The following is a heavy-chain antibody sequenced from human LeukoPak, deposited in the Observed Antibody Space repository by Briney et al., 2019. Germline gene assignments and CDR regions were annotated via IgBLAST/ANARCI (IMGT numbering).Heavy chain of an antibody. D-gene: IGHD3-10*01. Sequence: GRSLRLSCAASGFTFSSYAVHWVRQAPGKGLEWVAVISYDGSNKYYADSVKGRFTISRDNSKNTLYLQMNSLRAEDTAVYYCARDWFEQDGAFDIWGQGTMVTVSS. J-gene: IGHJ3*02. CDR1: GFTFSSYA. V-gene: IGHV3-30-3*01. CDR2: ISYDGSNK. CDR3: ARDWFEQDGAFDI.